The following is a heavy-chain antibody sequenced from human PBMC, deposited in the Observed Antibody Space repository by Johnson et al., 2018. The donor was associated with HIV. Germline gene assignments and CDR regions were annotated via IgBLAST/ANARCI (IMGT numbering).Heavy chain of an antibody. Sequence: VQLVESGGGLVQPGGSLRLSCAASGFTFDDYVMHWVRQAPGKGLEWVSGISCNSGRIGYADSVKGRFTISRDNAKNSLYLQMNSLRAEDTALYYCAKEEAAGPYDAFDIWGQGTMVTVSS. J-gene: IGHJ3*02. CDR3: AKEEAAGPYDAFDI. CDR2: ISCNSGRI. D-gene: IGHD6-13*01. V-gene: IGHV3-9*01. CDR1: GFTFDDYV.